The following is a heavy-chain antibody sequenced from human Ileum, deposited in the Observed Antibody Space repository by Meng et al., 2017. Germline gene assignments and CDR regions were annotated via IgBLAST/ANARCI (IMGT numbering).Heavy chain of an antibody. Sequence: QVQLQESGPGLVKPSQTLYLTCSVPGGSFSSDNYYWTWIRPTPGKGLEWIGLTYYNGSPFYNPSLRSRVTISVDTSKDQFSLKLTSVTAADTAVYYCARERRHYYGSGSFDYWGQGILVTVSS. D-gene: IGHD3-10*01. CDR1: GGSFSSDNYY. J-gene: IGHJ4*02. V-gene: IGHV4-30-4*01. CDR2: TYYNGSP. CDR3: ARERRHYYGSGSFDY.